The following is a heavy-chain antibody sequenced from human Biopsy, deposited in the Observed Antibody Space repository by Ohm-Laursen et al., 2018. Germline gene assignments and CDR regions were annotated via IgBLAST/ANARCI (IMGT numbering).Heavy chain of an antibody. CDR2: ISASSCYI. Sequence: GSLRLSCAAFGVTLSGYGMNWVRQAPGKGLEWVSSISASSCYIYYADSVKGRFTVSRDNTKDTLYLQMNSLRAADTAIYFCATELLPPGVGGPWLDSWGQGTPVTVSS. CDR1: GVTLSGYG. J-gene: IGHJ5*01. D-gene: IGHD3-10*01. V-gene: IGHV3-21*06. CDR3: ATELLPPGVGGPWLDS.